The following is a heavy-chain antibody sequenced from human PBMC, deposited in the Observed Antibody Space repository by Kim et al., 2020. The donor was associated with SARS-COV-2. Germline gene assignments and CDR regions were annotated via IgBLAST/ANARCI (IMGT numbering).Heavy chain of an antibody. CDR2: ISGSGTK. CDR1: GFTFRTYA. J-gene: IGHJ3*02. CDR3: AKDLRGNLPGAFGM. V-gene: IGHV3-23*01. D-gene: IGHD1-1*01. Sequence: GGSLRLSCAASGFTFRTYAMSWVRQAPGKGLEWVSGISGSGTKYYADSVKGRFTISRDNSENTLYLQMNSMRAEDTAIYYCAKDLRGNLPGAFGMWGQGT.